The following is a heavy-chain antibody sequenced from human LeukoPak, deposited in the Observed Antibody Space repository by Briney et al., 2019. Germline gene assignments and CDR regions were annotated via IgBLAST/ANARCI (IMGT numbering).Heavy chain of an antibody. CDR3: AKDPYRASSGLVDY. V-gene: IGHV3-53*01. Sequence: SGGSLRLSCAASGFTVSSNYMSWVRQAPGKGLEWVSVIYSGGATFYADSVKGRFTISRDDSKNTLYLQMNSLGAEDTAVYYCAKDPYRASSGLVDYWGQGTLVTVSS. CDR2: IYSGGAT. CDR1: GFTVSSNY. D-gene: IGHD5-12*01. J-gene: IGHJ4*02.